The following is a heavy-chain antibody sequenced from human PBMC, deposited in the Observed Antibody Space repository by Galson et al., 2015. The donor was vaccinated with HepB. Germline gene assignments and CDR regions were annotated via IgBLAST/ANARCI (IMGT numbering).Heavy chain of an antibody. CDR2: INPHRGGA. CDR1: GYRFTGYY. Sequence: SVKVSCKASGYRFTGYYVHWVRQAPGQGLEWMGWINPHRGGANYAQKFQGSVTMTSDTSISTAYMELSRLTSDDTAVYYCATGDWNYANYWGQGTLVTVS. J-gene: IGHJ4*01. CDR3: ATGDWNYANY. D-gene: IGHD1-7*01. V-gene: IGHV1-2*02.